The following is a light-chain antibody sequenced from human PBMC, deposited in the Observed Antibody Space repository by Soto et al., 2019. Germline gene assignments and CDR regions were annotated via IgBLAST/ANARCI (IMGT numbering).Light chain of an antibody. J-gene: IGKJ5*01. Sequence: EIVMTQSPATLSVSPGERATLSCRASQSVSSNLAWYQQKPGQAPRLLIYGASTRATGIPARFSGSGSGTEFTLTISSLQSEDFAVYYCQQYNNLPPTFTFGQGTRLEIK. CDR2: GAS. CDR3: QQYNNLPPTFT. V-gene: IGKV3-15*01. CDR1: QSVSSN.